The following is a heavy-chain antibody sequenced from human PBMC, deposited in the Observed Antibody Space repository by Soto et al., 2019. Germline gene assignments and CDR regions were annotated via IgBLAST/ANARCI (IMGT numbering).Heavy chain of an antibody. J-gene: IGHJ4*02. CDR2: INHSGST. Sequence: SETLSLTCAVYGGSFSGYYWSWIRQPPGKGLEWIGDINHSGSTNYNPSLKSRVTISVDTSKNQFSLRLSSVTAADTAVYYCARGRKYSSGFDYWGQGTLVTVSS. CDR1: GGSFSGYY. CDR3: ARGRKYSSGFDY. D-gene: IGHD6-19*01. V-gene: IGHV4-34*01.